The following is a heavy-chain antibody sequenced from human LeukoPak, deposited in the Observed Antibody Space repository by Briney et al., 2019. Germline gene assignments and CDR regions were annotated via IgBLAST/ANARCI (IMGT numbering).Heavy chain of an antibody. J-gene: IGHJ3*02. CDR2: ISTYNGDT. D-gene: IGHD6-13*01. Sequence: ASVKVSCKASGYTFTSYGISWVRQAPGQGLEWMGWISTYNGDTNYAQKLQGRVTMTTDTSTSTAYMELRSLRSDDTAVYYCARGRIGAAVGGGGAFDIWGQGTMVTVSS. CDR3: ARGRIGAAVGGGGAFDI. V-gene: IGHV1-18*01. CDR1: GYTFTSYG.